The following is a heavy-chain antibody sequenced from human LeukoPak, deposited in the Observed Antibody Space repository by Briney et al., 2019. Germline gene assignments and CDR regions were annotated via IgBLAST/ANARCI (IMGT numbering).Heavy chain of an antibody. J-gene: IGHJ4*02. CDR3: ARETGILTGYTYYFDY. Sequence: SQTLSLTXTVSGGSIRSGDYYWSWIRQPPGKGLEWIGYIYYSGSTYYNPSLKSRVTISVDTSKNQFSLKLSSVTAADTAVYYCARETGILTGYTYYFDYWGQGTLVTVSS. D-gene: IGHD3-9*01. CDR2: IYYSGST. V-gene: IGHV4-30-4*08. CDR1: GGSIRSGDYY.